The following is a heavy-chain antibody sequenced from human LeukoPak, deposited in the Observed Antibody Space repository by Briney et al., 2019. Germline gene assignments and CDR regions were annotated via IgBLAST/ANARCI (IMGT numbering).Heavy chain of an antibody. D-gene: IGHD5-24*01. J-gene: IGHJ4*02. CDR2: ISATTIYT. V-gene: IGHV3-21*01. Sequence: GGSLRLSCTASGFTCSNYDMTWVRQAPGKGLEWGSSISATTIYTFSADSVRGRFTISRDNLDNSLYLPMNILRGEDTGVYFRARIALGRDAHNSVDFWGQGTLVTVSS. CDR1: GFTCSNYD. CDR3: ARIALGRDAHNSVDF.